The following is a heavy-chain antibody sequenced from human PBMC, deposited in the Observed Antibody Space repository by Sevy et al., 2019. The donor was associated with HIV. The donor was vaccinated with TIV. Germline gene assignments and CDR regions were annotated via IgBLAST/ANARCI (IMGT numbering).Heavy chain of an antibody. Sequence: ASVKVSCKASGGTFSSYAISWVRQAPGQGLEWMGGIIPIFGTANYAQKFQGRVTITADESTSTAYMELSSLRSEDTAVYYCARDQDYYGSGSYYNSYDAFDIWGQRTMVTVSS. J-gene: IGHJ3*02. CDR2: IIPIFGTA. D-gene: IGHD3-10*01. CDR1: GGTFSSYA. V-gene: IGHV1-69*13. CDR3: ARDQDYYGSGSYYNSYDAFDI.